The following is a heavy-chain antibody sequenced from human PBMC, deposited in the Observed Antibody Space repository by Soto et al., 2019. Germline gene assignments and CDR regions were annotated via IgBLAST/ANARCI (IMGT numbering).Heavy chain of an antibody. V-gene: IGHV4-31*03. CDR2: IYYSGST. Sequence: QVQLQESGPGLVKPPQTLSLTCTVSGGSISSGGYYWSWIRQHPGKGLEWIGYIYYSGSTYYNPSLKRRVTISVDTSKNQFSLKLSSVTAADTAVYYCARDRARGHWFDPWRQGPLVTVSS. CDR1: GGSISSGGYY. CDR3: ARDRARGHWFDP. J-gene: IGHJ5*02. D-gene: IGHD3-16*01.